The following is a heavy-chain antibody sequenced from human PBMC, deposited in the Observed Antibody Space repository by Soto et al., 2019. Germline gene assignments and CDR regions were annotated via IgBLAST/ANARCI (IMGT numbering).Heavy chain of an antibody. Sequence: QVQLVQSGAEVKKYGSSVKVSCKASGGTFSRYAISWVRQAPGQGLEWMGGITPMFGTANYAQRFQGRVTIIADEPTSTAYSQMCRRRSDDSFVYYCAQTLWLALAGPCRSDLWGRGTLVTVSS. J-gene: IGHJ2*01. V-gene: IGHV1-69*12. CDR1: GGTFSRYA. CDR2: ITPMFGTA. CDR3: AQTLWLALAGPCRSDL. D-gene: IGHD6-19*01.